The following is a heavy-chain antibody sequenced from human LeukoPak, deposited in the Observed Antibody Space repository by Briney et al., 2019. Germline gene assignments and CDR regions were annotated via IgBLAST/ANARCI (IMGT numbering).Heavy chain of an antibody. V-gene: IGHV3-7*01. D-gene: IGHD5-18*01. CDR1: GFTFSSYW. CDR2: IKQLGTET. J-gene: IGHJ4*02. CDR3: AKGYSYGFEY. Sequence: GGSLRHSCVASGFTFSSYWMTWVRQAPGKGLEWVANIKQLGTETNYVDSVKGRFTISRDNAKNSLYLQMNSLRAEDTAVYYCAKGYSYGFEYWGQGTLVTVSS.